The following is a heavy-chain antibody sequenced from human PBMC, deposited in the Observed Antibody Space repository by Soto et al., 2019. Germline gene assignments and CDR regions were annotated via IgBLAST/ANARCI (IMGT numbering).Heavy chain of an antibody. Sequence: PGGSLRLSCAASGFMCSSYDMSWVRQAPGKGLEWVSTILVGGSTHYEDSVKGRFTISRDTSKNTVYLQMNSLTAGDTAMYYGAKATATGGGAFDICGQGTMVTVSS. CDR1: GFMCSSYD. D-gene: IGHD2-8*02. CDR2: ILVGGST. V-gene: IGHV3-23*01. CDR3: AKATATGGGAFDI. J-gene: IGHJ3*02.